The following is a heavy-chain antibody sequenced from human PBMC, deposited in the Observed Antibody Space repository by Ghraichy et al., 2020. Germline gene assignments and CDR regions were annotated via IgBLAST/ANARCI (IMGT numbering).Heavy chain of an antibody. D-gene: IGHD2-2*01. V-gene: IGHV1-18*01. J-gene: IGHJ3*02. CDR1: GYTFTSYG. Sequence: ASVKVSCKASGYTFTSYGISWVRQAPGQGLEWMGWISAYNGNTNYAQKLQGRVTMTTDTSTSTAYMELRSLRSDDTAVYYCARGIDRSSMRDPSVAFDIWGQGTMVTVSS. CDR3: ARGIDRSSMRDPSVAFDI. CDR2: ISAYNGNT.